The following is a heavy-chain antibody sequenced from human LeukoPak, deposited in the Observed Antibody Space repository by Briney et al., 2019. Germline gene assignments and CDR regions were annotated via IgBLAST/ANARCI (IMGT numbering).Heavy chain of an antibody. CDR1: GFTFTDHH. Sequence: GGCLRLSCAASGFTFTDHHMDWVRLAPGKGLEWGGRTGGKAYNYATDYAASVKGRFTISRDNSRNSPYLQMSSLKTEDTAVYYCARYRVGSTTGFDYWGQGTLVTVSS. CDR3: ARYRVGSTTGFDY. D-gene: IGHD1-26*01. CDR2: TGGKAYNYAT. J-gene: IGHJ4*02. V-gene: IGHV3-72*01.